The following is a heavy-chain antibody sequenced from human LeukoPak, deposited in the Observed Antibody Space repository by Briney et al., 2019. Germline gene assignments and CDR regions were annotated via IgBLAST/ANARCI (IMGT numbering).Heavy chain of an antibody. Sequence: SETLSLTCTVSSASASTFYWRWIRHTPGGRLEWIGYTYSSGTTNYHPSFKSRVTISIDTSKNKFSLKLYSVTAADTGVYYCASTKSDYYSGFYYYMDVWGKGTPVTVSS. D-gene: IGHD3-22*01. CDR1: SASASTFY. J-gene: IGHJ6*03. CDR2: TYSSGTT. CDR3: ASTKSDYYSGFYYYMDV. V-gene: IGHV4-4*09.